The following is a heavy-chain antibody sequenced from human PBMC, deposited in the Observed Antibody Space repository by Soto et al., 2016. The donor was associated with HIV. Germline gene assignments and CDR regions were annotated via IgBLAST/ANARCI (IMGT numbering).Heavy chain of an antibody. CDR3: ARGPTAYYYVMDV. D-gene: IGHD4-17*01. Sequence: EVQLVESGGGLVQPGGSLRLSCAASGFTVSSNYMSWVRQAPGKGLEWVSVIYSGGSTYYADSVKGRFTISRDNSKNTLYLQMNSLRAEDTAVYYCARGPTAYYYVMDVWGQGTTVTVSS. V-gene: IGHV3-66*01. CDR2: IYSGGST. CDR1: GFTVSSNY. J-gene: IGHJ6*02.